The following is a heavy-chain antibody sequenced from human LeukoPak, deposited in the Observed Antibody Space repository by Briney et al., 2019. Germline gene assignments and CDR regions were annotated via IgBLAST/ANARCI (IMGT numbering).Heavy chain of an antibody. V-gene: IGHV3-9*01. Sequence: GGSLRLSCAASGFTFDDYAMHWVRQAPGKGLEWVSGISWNSKNIGYAASVKGRFTISRDNAKNSLYLQMNSLRAEDTAFYYCAKGNRDSSGFYYYYGMDVWGQGTTVTVSS. J-gene: IGHJ6*02. CDR2: ISWNSKNI. CDR3: AKGNRDSSGFYYYYGMDV. CDR1: GFTFDDYA. D-gene: IGHD3-22*01.